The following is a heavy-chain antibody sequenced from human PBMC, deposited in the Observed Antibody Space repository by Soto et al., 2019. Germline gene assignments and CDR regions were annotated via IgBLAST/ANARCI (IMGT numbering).Heavy chain of an antibody. J-gene: IGHJ4*02. CDR2: INPNSGGT. Sequence: ASVKVSCKASGYTFTGYYMHWVRQAPGQGLEWMGWINPNSGGTNYAQKFQGWVTMTRDTSISTAYMELSRLRSDDTAVYYCATIPGYCSGGSCHKQLGYWGQGTLVTVSS. D-gene: IGHD2-15*01. CDR3: ATIPGYCSGGSCHKQLGY. CDR1: GYTFTGYY. V-gene: IGHV1-2*04.